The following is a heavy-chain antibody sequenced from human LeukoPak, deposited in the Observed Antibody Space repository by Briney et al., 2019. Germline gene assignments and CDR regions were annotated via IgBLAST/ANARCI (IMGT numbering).Heavy chain of an antibody. V-gene: IGHV1-18*01. D-gene: IGHD6-6*01. CDR3: ARIRKLSSSCSPFYYYYGMDV. CDR2: ISAYNGNT. Sequence: ASVKVSCKCTGGTFSSYTLCWVRQPPRQGHEWVGWISAYNGNTNYAQKLQGRVTMTTDTSTRTAYMELSSLRSDETAVYYRARIRKLSSSCSPFYYYYGMDVWGQGTRVTVSS. J-gene: IGHJ6*02. CDR1: GGTFSSYT.